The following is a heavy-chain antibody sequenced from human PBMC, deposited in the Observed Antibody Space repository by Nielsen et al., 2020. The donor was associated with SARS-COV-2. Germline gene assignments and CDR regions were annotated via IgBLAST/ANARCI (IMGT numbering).Heavy chain of an antibody. CDR2: ISSSSSYI. D-gene: IGHD3-10*01. CDR3: ARAPTAITMVRGVSFDY. V-gene: IGHV3-21*01. Sequence: GSLNLSCAASGFTFSSYSMNWVRQAPGKGLEWVSSISSSSSYIYYADSVKGRFTISRDNAKNSLYLQMNSLRAEDTAVYYCARAPTAITMVRGVSFDYWGQGTLVTVFS. CDR1: GFTFSSYS. J-gene: IGHJ4*02.